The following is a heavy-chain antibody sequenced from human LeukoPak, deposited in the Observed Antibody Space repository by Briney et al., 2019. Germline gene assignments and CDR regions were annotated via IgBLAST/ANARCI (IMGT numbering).Heavy chain of an antibody. Sequence: PSETLSLTCTVSGGSISTYFWSWTRQPPGKGLEWMGDINYSGSTNYNPSLKSRVTISVDTSKNQFSLKLTSVTAADTAVYYCARGVHISAYWSSGKNAFDIWGQGTMVTVSS. CDR2: INYSGST. J-gene: IGHJ3*02. D-gene: IGHD3-22*01. CDR3: ARGVHISAYWSSGKNAFDI. V-gene: IGHV4-59*01. CDR1: GGSISTYF.